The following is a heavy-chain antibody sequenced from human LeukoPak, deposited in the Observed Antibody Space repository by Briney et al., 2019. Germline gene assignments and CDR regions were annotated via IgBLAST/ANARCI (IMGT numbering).Heavy chain of an antibody. Sequence: GGSLRLSCAASGFTFSSYGMSWVRQAPGKGLEWVSDIKQNGGGTYYVDSVKGRFTISRDNSKNTLYLQMNSLRAEDTAVYYCERFRMYYFDFWGQGTMVTVSS. D-gene: IGHD2-15*01. V-gene: IGHV3-7*01. J-gene: IGHJ4*02. CDR1: GFTFSSYG. CDR2: IKQNGGGT. CDR3: ERFRMYYFDF.